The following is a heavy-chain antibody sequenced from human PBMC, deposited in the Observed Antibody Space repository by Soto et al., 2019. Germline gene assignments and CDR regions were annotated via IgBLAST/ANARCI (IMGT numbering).Heavy chain of an antibody. CDR2: IYYSGST. Sequence: PSETLSLTCTVSGGSISSYYWSWIRQPPGKGLEWIGYIYYSGSTNYNPSLKSRVTISVDTSKNQFSLKLSSVTAADTAVYYCGRHGGIAAESKEIDYYYYYMDVWGKGTTVTVSS. CDR3: GRHGGIAAESKEIDYYYYYMDV. V-gene: IGHV4-59*08. D-gene: IGHD6-13*01. J-gene: IGHJ6*03. CDR1: GGSISSYY.